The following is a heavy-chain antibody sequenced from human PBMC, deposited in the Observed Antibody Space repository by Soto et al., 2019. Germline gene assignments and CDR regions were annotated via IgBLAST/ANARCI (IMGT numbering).Heavy chain of an antibody. CDR1: GAYISDFS. Sequence: QLQQQESGPGLVKPSDTLSLTCRVSGAYISDFSWSWIRQPAGKGLEGIGRITINGNTQKNPSFTRRVTMSIDTSRKHSSMTLQSATAADTALYSGARETGENWTYEAHWGPGTLVTV. J-gene: IGHJ1*01. V-gene: IGHV4-4*07. CDR2: ITINGNT. CDR3: ARETGENWTYEAH. D-gene: IGHD1-7*01.